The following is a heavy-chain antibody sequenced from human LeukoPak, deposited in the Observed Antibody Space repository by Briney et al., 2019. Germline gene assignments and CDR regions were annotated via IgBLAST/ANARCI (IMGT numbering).Heavy chain of an antibody. Sequence: ASVKVCCKASGYTFTSYGMHWVSQAPGQRLEWMGWINAGNGNTKYSQKFQGRVTITRDTSASTAYMELSSLRSEDTAVYYYAREFGYCSSTSCGDFHYWGQGTLVTVSS. CDR2: INAGNGNT. CDR1: GYTFTSYG. J-gene: IGHJ4*02. CDR3: AREFGYCSSTSCGDFHY. V-gene: IGHV1-3*01. D-gene: IGHD2-2*03.